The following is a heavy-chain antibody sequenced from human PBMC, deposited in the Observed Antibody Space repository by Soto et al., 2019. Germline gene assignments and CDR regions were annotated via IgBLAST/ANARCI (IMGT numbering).Heavy chain of an antibody. J-gene: IGHJ3*02. Sequence: SETLSLTCTVSGGSISSYYWSWIRQPPGKGLEWIGYIYYSGSTNYNPSLKSRVTISVDTPKNQFSLKLSSVTAADTAVYYCARGGSSGWYGDAFDIWGQGTMVTVSS. D-gene: IGHD6-19*01. CDR1: GGSISSYY. CDR2: IYYSGST. V-gene: IGHV4-59*01. CDR3: ARGGSSGWYGDAFDI.